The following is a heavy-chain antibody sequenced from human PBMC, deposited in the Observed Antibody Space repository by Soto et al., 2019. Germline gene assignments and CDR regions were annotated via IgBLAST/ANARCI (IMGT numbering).Heavy chain of an antibody. CDR2: ISYDGSNK. Sequence: PGGSLRLSCAASGFTFSSYAMHWVRQAPGKGLEWVAVISYDGSNKYYADSVKGRFTISRDNSKSTLYLQMNSLRAEDTAVYYCARDPGRDVLDYWGQGTLVTVSS. V-gene: IGHV3-30-3*01. D-gene: IGHD6-6*01. CDR3: ARDPGRDVLDY. CDR1: GFTFSSYA. J-gene: IGHJ4*02.